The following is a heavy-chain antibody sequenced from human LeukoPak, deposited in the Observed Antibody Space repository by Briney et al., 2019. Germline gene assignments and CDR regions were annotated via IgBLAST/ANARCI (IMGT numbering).Heavy chain of an antibody. Sequence: PGGSLRLSCAASGFTFSSYWMHWVRQAPGKELVWVSRIDSDGTSTIYADSVKGRFTISRDNAKNTLYLQMNSLRAEDTAVYYCAREGTVTTGILGYWGQGTQVTVSS. V-gene: IGHV3-74*01. CDR2: IDSDGTST. J-gene: IGHJ4*02. CDR3: AREGTVTTGILGY. D-gene: IGHD4-17*01. CDR1: GFTFSSYW.